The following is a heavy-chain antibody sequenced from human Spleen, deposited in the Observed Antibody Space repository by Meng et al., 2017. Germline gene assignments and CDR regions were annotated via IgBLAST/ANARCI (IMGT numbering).Heavy chain of an antibody. Sequence: GGSLRLSCAASGFTFRRHWMSWVRQAPGKGLEWVSLITWNGGNTYYADSVRGRFTISRDNSKNSLYLQMNSLRAEDTALYYCAKDLDSSGYYYFLAWGQGTMVTVSS. CDR1: GFTFRRHW. CDR2: ITWNGGNT. J-gene: IGHJ3*01. D-gene: IGHD3-22*01. CDR3: AKDLDSSGYYYFLA. V-gene: IGHV3-43D*03.